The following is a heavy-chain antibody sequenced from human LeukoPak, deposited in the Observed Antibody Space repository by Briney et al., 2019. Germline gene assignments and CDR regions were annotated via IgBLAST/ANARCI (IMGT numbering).Heavy chain of an antibody. V-gene: IGHV1-8*01. J-gene: IGHJ4*02. Sequence: GASVKVSCKASGYTFTSCDINWVRQATGQGLEWMGWMNPNSGNTGYGQSFRGRITMTRDISIGTAYMELSNLISEDTAIYYCTRGSSGRRDNWGQGTLVTVSS. CDR3: TRGSSGRRDN. D-gene: IGHD6-19*01. CDR1: GYTFTSCD. CDR2: MNPNSGNT.